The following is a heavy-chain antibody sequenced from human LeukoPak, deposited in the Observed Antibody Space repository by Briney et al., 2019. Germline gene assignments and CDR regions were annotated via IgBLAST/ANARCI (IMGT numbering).Heavy chain of an antibody. J-gene: IGHJ2*01. Sequence: PGGSLRLSCAASGFTVSSNYMSWVRQAPGKGLEWVSVIYSGGSTYYADSVKGRFTISRDNSKNTLYLQMNSLRAEDTAVYYCAKEVVPAADWYFDLWGRGTLVTVSS. D-gene: IGHD2-2*01. CDR1: GFTVSSNY. CDR2: IYSGGST. V-gene: IGHV3-53*01. CDR3: AKEVVPAADWYFDL.